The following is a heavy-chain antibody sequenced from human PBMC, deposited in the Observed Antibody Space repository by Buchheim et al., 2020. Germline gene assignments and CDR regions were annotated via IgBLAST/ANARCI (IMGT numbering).Heavy chain of an antibody. CDR2: INPNSGGT. Sequence: QVQLVQSGAEVKKPGASVKVSCKASGYTFTGYYMHWVRQAPGQGLEWMGWINPNSGGTNDAQKFQGRVTMTRDTSISTAYMELSRLRSDDTAVYYCARSPDDYSSQVLFYYYGMDVWGQGTT. J-gene: IGHJ6*02. CDR3: ARSPDDYSSQVLFYYYGMDV. D-gene: IGHD6-13*01. V-gene: IGHV1-2*02. CDR1: GYTFTGYY.